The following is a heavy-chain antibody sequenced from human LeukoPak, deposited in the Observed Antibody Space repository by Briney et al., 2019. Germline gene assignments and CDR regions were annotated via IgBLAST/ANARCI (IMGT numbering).Heavy chain of an antibody. CDR1: GYTFSFYG. J-gene: IGHJ4*02. Sequence: ASVGVSCMASGYTFSFYGVSGVRHAPGQGLEWMGWISAHNGDTYSAQKFQGRVTMTTDISTSTAYMELRSLKSDDTAVYYCARDGSGTHYNVALRHWGQGTLVTVSS. CDR2: ISAHNGDT. V-gene: IGHV1-18*04. CDR3: ARDGSGTHYNVALRH. D-gene: IGHD3-10*01.